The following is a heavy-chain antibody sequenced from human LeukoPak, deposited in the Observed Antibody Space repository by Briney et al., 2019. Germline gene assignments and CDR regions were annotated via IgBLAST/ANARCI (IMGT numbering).Heavy chain of an antibody. Sequence: PGRSLRLSCAASGFTFSSYGMHWVRQAPGKGLEWVAVILYDGSNKDYADSVKGRFTISRDNSKNTLYLQMNSLRVEDTAVYYCARGPYGDRAADDYWGQGTLVTVSS. D-gene: IGHD4-17*01. CDR3: ARGPYGDRAADDY. CDR1: GFTFSSYG. V-gene: IGHV3-33*08. J-gene: IGHJ4*02. CDR2: ILYDGSNK.